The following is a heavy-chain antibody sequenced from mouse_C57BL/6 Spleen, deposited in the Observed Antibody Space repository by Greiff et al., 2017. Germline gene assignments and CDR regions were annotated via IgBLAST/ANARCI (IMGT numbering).Heavy chain of an antibody. D-gene: IGHD1-1*02. CDR3: ARRKLFYAMDY. J-gene: IGHJ4*01. Sequence: DVMLVESGGGLVQPGGSLKLSCAASGFTFSDYGMHWVRQAPEKGLEWVAYISSGSSTIYYADTVKGRFTISRDNAKNTLCLQMTSLRSEDTAMYYCARRKLFYAMDYWGQGTSVTVSS. V-gene: IGHV5-17*01. CDR2: ISSGSSTI. CDR1: GFTFSDYG.